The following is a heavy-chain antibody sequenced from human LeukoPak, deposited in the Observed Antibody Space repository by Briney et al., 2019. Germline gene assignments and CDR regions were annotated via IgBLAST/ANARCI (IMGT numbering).Heavy chain of an antibody. Sequence: ASVKASCKASGYTFTSYDINWVRQATGQGLEWMGWMNPNSGNTGYAQKFQGRVTITRNTSISTAYMELSSLRSEDTAVYYCARGDGYCSGGSCYSTWGFGYWGQGTLVTVSS. J-gene: IGHJ4*02. D-gene: IGHD2-15*01. V-gene: IGHV1-8*03. CDR1: GYTFTSYD. CDR3: ARGDGYCSGGSCYSTWGFGY. CDR2: MNPNSGNT.